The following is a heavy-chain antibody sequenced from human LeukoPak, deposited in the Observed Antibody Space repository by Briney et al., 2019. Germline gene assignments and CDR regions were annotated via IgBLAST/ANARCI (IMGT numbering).Heavy chain of an antibody. Sequence: KASETLSLTCTVSGVSISSSSYYWGWIRQPPGKGLEWIGNIYYSGSTYYNPSLKSRVTISVDTSKNQFSLKLSSVTAADTAVYYCAGLYGSGSYYGYWGQGTLVTVSS. CDR2: IYYSGST. J-gene: IGHJ4*02. V-gene: IGHV4-39*01. CDR1: GVSISSSSYY. CDR3: AGLYGSGSYYGY. D-gene: IGHD3-10*01.